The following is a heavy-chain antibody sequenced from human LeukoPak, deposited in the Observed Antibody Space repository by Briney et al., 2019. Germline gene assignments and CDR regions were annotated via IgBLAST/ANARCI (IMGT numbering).Heavy chain of an antibody. CDR1: GFTFSSYG. D-gene: IGHD6-19*01. V-gene: IGHV3-30*18. J-gene: IGHJ4*02. CDR2: ISFDGSYK. Sequence: PGRSLRLSCAASGFTFSSYGMHWVRQAPGKGLEWVALISFDGSYKFYPDSVKGRFTISRDNSKNTLYLQMNSLRAEDTAVYYCANAPLPPHTSGWSHYFDYWGQGTLVTVSS. CDR3: ANAPLPPHTSGWSHYFDY.